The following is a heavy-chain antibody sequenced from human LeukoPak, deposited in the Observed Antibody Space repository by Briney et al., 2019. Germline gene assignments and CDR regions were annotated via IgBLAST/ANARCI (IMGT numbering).Heavy chain of an antibody. J-gene: IGHJ4*02. Sequence: PGGSLRLSCSASGFTFSRYPMHWVRQAPGKGLEYVPAISGNGGSTYYADSVKGRFTISRDNSKNTLYLQMSSLRTEDTAIYYCVKAQYDFWSGLDYWGQGTLVTVSS. CDR3: VKAQYDFWSGLDY. CDR1: GFTFSRYP. D-gene: IGHD3-3*01. CDR2: ISGNGGST. V-gene: IGHV3-64D*09.